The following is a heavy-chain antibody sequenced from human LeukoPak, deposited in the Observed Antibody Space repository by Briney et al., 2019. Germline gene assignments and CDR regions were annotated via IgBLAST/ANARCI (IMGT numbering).Heavy chain of an antibody. CDR1: RSTFSSYA. D-gene: IGHD1-26*01. V-gene: IGHV3-23*01. CDR3: AKSVSSGTYSSFDY. J-gene: IGHJ4*02. CDR2: ISGSGGST. Sequence: GGSLRLSCAASRSTFSSYAMSWVRQAPGKGPEWVSGISGSGGSTYYADSAKGRFTISRDNSKNTLYLQMNSLRAEDTAVYYCAKSVSSGTYSSFDYWGQGTLVTVSS.